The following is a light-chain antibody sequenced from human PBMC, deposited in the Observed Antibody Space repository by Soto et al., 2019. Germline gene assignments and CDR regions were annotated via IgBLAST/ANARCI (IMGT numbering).Light chain of an antibody. CDR2: DVS. J-gene: IGLJ2*01. V-gene: IGLV2-14*01. CDR3: SSYTGSSTYVV. CDR1: SSDVGGYNY. Sequence: QSALTQPASVSGSPGQSITISCTGTSSDVGGYNYVSWYQQHPGKAPKLMIYDVSNRPSGDSNRFSGSKSGNTASLTISGLQDEDEAVDYFSSYTGSSTYVVFGGGTKLTVL.